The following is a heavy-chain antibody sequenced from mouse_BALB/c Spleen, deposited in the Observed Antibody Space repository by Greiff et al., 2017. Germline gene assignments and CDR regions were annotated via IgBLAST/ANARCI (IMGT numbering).Heavy chain of an antibody. CDR3: ARWGYESSFFDY. CDR1: GYTFTSYT. Sequence: QVQLQQSGAELARPGASVKMSCKASGYTFTSYTMHWVKQRPGQGLEWIGYINPSSGSTNYNQKFKDKATLTADKSSSTAYMQLSSLTSEDSAVYYCARWGYESSFFDYWGQGTTLTVSS. D-gene: IGHD2-14*01. CDR2: INPSSGST. J-gene: IGHJ2*01. V-gene: IGHV1-4*01.